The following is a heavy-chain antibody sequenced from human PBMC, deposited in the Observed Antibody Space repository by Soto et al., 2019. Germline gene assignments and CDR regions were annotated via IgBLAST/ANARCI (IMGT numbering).Heavy chain of an antibody. CDR2: ISYDGGNK. CDR3: ASSGSYD. Sequence: QVQLVESGGGVVQHWRSLRLSCAASGFTFSSYGMHWVRQAPGTGLVLVAVISYDGGNKYYADSVQGRFTISRDNSKNTLYLQINSLRAEETAVYDCASSGSYDWGQGTLVRVSS. V-gene: IGHV3-30*03. CDR1: GFTFSSYG. D-gene: IGHD6-19*01. J-gene: IGHJ4*02.